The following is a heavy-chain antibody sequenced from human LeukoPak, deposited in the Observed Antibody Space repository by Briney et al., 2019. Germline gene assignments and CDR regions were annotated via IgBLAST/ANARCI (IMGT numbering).Heavy chain of an antibody. CDR2: IYYSGST. CDR3: ARQRWLNAFDI. J-gene: IGHJ3*02. D-gene: IGHD5-24*01. Sequence: SETLSLTCTVSGVSISSYYWGWIRQPPGKGLEWIGSIYYSGSTYYNPSLKSRVTISVDTSKNQFSLKLSSVTAADTAVYYCARQRWLNAFDIWGQGTMVTVSS. V-gene: IGHV4-39*01. CDR1: GVSISSYY.